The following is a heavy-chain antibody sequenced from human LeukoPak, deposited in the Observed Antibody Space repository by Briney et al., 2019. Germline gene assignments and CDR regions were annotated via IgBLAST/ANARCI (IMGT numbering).Heavy chain of an antibody. J-gene: IGHJ4*01. D-gene: IGHD6-19*01. Sequence: GESLKISCKGSGYSFTSYWIGWVRQMPGKGLEWMGIIYPGDSDARYNPPFQGQVTISADKSISTAYLQWSSLKASDTAMYYCARGSASSGWYVFYYYDYWGQGTLVTVSS. CDR1: GYSFTSYW. V-gene: IGHV5-51*01. CDR2: IYPGDSDA. CDR3: ARGSASSGWYVFYYYDY.